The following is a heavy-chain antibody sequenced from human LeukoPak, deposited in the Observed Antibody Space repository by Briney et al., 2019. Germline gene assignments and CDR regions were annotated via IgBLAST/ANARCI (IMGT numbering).Heavy chain of an antibody. CDR3: TVYRGY. CDR1: GFIFSTYS. J-gene: IGHJ4*02. Sequence: GGSLRLPCAASGFIFSTYSMNWVRQAPGKGLEWVGRIKSKTDGGTTDYAAPVKGRFTISRDDSRNTLYLQMNSLKTEDTAVYYCTVYRGYWGQGTLVTVSS. CDR2: IKSKTDGGTT. V-gene: IGHV3-15*01. D-gene: IGHD4-11*01.